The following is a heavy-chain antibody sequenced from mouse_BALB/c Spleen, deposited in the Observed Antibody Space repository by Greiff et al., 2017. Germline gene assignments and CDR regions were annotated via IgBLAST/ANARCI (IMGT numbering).Heavy chain of an antibody. CDR2: ISSGGSYT. Sequence: EVQLVESGGGLVKPGGSLKLSCAASGFTFSSYTMSWVRQTPEKRLEWVATISSGGSYTYYPDSVKGRFTISRDNAKNTLYLQMSSLKSEDTAMYYCTRGDRSYAMDYWGQGTSVTVSS. D-gene: IGHD2-14*01. CDR1: GFTFSSYT. V-gene: IGHV5-6-4*01. CDR3: TRGDRSYAMDY. J-gene: IGHJ4*01.